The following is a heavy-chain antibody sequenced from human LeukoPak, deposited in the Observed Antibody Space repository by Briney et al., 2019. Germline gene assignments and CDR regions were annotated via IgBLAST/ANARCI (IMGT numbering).Heavy chain of an antibody. Sequence: DSVKGRFTISRDNSKNTLYLQMSSLRAEDTAVYYCARAGQGAFDIWGQGTMVTVSS. CDR3: ARAGQGAFDI. J-gene: IGHJ3*02. V-gene: IGHV3-30*15.